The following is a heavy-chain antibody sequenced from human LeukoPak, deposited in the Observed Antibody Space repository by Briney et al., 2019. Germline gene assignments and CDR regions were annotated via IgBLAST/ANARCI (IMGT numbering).Heavy chain of an antibody. V-gene: IGHV4-59*01. J-gene: IGHJ4*02. Sequence: SETLSLTCTVSGGSISSYYWSWIRQPPGKGLERLGYIDYSGSTNYNPSLKSRVTISVDTSKSRFSLKLSAATAADTAVYYCARAGDRGGDAYAEFGYWGPGTLVTVSS. D-gene: IGHD2-21*02. CDR2: IDYSGST. CDR1: GGSISSYY. CDR3: ARAGDRGGDAYAEFGY.